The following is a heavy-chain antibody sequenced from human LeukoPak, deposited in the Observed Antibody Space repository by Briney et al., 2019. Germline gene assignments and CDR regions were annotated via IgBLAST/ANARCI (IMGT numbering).Heavy chain of an antibody. CDR3: ARGFRMIRGVFISFRVFDI. CDR2: INHSGSS. J-gene: IGHJ3*02. D-gene: IGHD3-10*01. Sequence: GSLRLSCAASGFTFSNYAMNWVRQPPGKGLEWIGEINHSGSSNYNPSLKSRVTISVDTSKNQFSLKPSSVTAADTAVYYCARGFRMIRGVFISFRVFDIWGPGTMVTVSS. V-gene: IGHV4-34*01. CDR1: GFTFSNYA.